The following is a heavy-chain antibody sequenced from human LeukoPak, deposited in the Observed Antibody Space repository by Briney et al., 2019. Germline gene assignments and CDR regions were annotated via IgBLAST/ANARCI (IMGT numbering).Heavy chain of an antibody. V-gene: IGHV3-66*01. Sequence: QAGGSLRLSCAASGFTVSSNYMSWVRQAPGKGLEWVSVIYSGGSTYYADSVKGRFTISRDNAKNSLYLQMNSLRAEDTAVYYCARSDAMVRGVILSSYYYYYYMDVWGKGTTVTVSS. CDR3: ARSDAMVRGVILSSYYYYYYMDV. CDR2: IYSGGST. J-gene: IGHJ6*03. D-gene: IGHD3-10*01. CDR1: GFTVSSNY.